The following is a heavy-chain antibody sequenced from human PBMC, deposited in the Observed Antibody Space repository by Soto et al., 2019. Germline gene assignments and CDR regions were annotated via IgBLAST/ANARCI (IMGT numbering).Heavy chain of an antibody. CDR3: ARHYYGSGSYYNALYYYYYMDV. Sequence: PSQTLSLTCTVSGGSISSSSDYWGWISQPPGKGLEWIGSIYYSGSTYYNPSLKSRVTISVDTSKNQFSLKLSSVTAADTAVYYCARHYYGSGSYYNALYYYYYMDVWGKGTTVTVS. J-gene: IGHJ6*03. CDR1: GGSISSSSDY. CDR2: IYYSGST. D-gene: IGHD3-10*01. V-gene: IGHV4-39*01.